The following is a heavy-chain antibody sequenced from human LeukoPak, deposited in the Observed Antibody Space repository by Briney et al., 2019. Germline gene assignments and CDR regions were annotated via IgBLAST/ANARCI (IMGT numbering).Heavy chain of an antibody. J-gene: IGHJ5*01. CDR2: INPNSGGT. D-gene: IGHD2-2*01. Sequence: ASVKVSCKASGYTFIGYYLHWVRQAPGQGLEWMGWINPNSGGTNYAQKFQGRVTMTRDTSISTAYMELSRLRSDDTAVYYCARGYCSSTSCLGLYNWFDSWGQGTLVTVSS. CDR3: ARGYCSSTSCLGLYNWFDS. CDR1: GYTFIGYY. V-gene: IGHV1-2*02.